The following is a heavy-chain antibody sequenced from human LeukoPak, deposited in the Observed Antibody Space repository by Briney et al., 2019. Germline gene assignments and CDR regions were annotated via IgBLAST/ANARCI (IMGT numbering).Heavy chain of an antibody. Sequence: RASVKVSCKASGYTFTGYYMHWVRQAPGQGLEWMGWISAYNGNTNYAQKLQGRVTMTTDTSTSTAYMELRSLRSDDTAVYYCARGGYSSGWHRDYYYYMDVWGKGTTVTVSS. V-gene: IGHV1-18*04. CDR1: GYTFTGYY. J-gene: IGHJ6*03. CDR2: ISAYNGNT. D-gene: IGHD6-19*01. CDR3: ARGGYSSGWHRDYYYYMDV.